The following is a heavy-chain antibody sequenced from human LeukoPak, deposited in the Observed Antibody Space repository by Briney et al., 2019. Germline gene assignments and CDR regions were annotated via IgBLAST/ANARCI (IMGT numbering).Heavy chain of an antibody. J-gene: IGHJ3*02. CDR1: GYTFTNYG. D-gene: IGHD6-13*01. CDR2: ISAYNGNT. CDR3: ARDQSVRLLQTSSTYFKHVFAI. V-gene: IGHV1-18*01. Sequence: GSVTVSCKASGYTFTNYGMSWVRQAPGQGLEWMGWISAYNGNTNYAQKVQGRLTMTTDTSTSTAYMELRSLRFDDTAVYYCARDQSVRLLQTSSTYFKHVFAIWGQGSMVTVSS.